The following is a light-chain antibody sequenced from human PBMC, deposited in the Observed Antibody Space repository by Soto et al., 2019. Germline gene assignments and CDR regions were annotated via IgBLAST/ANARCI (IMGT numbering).Light chain of an antibody. CDR1: QIVKNRY. CDR3: QHYYDTPGT. V-gene: IGKV3D-20*01. CDR2: DAS. Sequence: EIVLTQSPATLWLSPGEIATLSCGASQIVKNRYVAWYQQKPGLAPRLLIYDASTRATGIPDRFSGSGSGTDFTLTINRLEPEDFAVYYCQHYYDTPGTFGRGTRLEIK. J-gene: IGKJ5*01.